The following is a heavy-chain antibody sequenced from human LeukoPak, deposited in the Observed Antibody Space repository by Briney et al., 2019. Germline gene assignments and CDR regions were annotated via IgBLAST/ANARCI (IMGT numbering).Heavy chain of an antibody. V-gene: IGHV1-69*06. CDR3: ASLVVDTAMVDY. CDR1: GGTFSSYA. J-gene: IGHJ4*02. CDR2: IIPIFGTA. D-gene: IGHD5-18*01. Sequence: ASVKASCKASGGTFSSYAISWVRQAPGQGLEWMGGIIPIFGTANYAQKFQGRVTITADKSTSTAYMELSSLRSEDTAVYYCASLVVDTAMVDYWGQGTLVTVSS.